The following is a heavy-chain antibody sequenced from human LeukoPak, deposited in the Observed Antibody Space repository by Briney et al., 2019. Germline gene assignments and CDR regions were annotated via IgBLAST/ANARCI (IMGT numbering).Heavy chain of an antibody. J-gene: IGHJ4*02. CDR3: ANHDYGSAKFDF. V-gene: IGHV3-23*01. Sequence: PGGSLRLSCAASGFTFSSYAMSWVRQAPGKGLEWVSAISGSGGSTFYGDSVKGRFTISRDSSKNKVCLQMNSLRAEDTALYYCANHDYGSAKFDFWGQGTLVTVSS. CDR2: ISGSGGST. CDR1: GFTFSSYA. D-gene: IGHD4-17*01.